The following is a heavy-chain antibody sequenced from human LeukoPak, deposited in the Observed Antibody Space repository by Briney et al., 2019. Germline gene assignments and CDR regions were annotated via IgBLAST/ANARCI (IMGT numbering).Heavy chain of an antibody. CDR3: ARGRYSSSWYYYYGMDV. CDR2: INHSGST. CDR1: GGSFSGYY. Sequence: PSETLSLTCAVYGGSFSGYYWSWIRQPPGKGLEGIGEINHSGSTNYNPSLKSRVTISVDTSKNQFSLKLSSVTAADTAVYYCARGRYSSSWYYYYGMDVWGKGTTVTVSS. V-gene: IGHV4-34*01. D-gene: IGHD6-13*01. J-gene: IGHJ6*04.